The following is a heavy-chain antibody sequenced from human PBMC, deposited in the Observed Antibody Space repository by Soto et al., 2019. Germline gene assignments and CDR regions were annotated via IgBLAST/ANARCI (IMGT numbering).Heavy chain of an antibody. CDR2: ISGSGGST. CDR1: GFTFSSYA. CDR3: AKEIFVGAPSSLGFDY. V-gene: IGHV3-23*01. D-gene: IGHD1-26*01. Sequence: GGSLRLSCAASGFTFSSYAMSWVRQAPGKGLEWVSAISGSGGSTYYADSVKGRFTISRDNSKNTLYLQMNSLRAEDTAVYYCAKEIFVGAPSSLGFDYWGQGTLVTVSS. J-gene: IGHJ4*02.